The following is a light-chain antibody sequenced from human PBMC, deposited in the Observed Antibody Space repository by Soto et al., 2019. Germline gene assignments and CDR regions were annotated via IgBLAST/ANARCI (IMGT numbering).Light chain of an antibody. CDR1: SSVVVSYDL. V-gene: IGLV2-23*01. CDR2: EGT. CDR3: CSYAGSSTWV. J-gene: IGLJ3*02. Sequence: QCALTQAASESGSPGQSITISCTGSSSVVVSYDLVSWFQQHPGKAPKLLIYEGTKRPSGVSLRFSGSKSANTASLTISGLQAEDEADYYCCSYAGSSTWVFGGGTKLTVL.